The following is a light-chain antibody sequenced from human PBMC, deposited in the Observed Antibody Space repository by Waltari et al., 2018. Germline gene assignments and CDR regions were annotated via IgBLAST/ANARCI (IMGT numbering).Light chain of an antibody. CDR1: SSDVGNYNF. J-gene: IGLJ3*02. CDR3: CSYAGTDLLL. V-gene: IGLV2-11*01. CDR2: VAT. Sequence: QSALTQPRTVSGSPGQSVTISCTGTSSDVGNYNFVSWYQQHPGKAPKLLIYVATTRPAGVPERCSGSKSGNAASLMICGREGEDEAEYYCCSYAGTDLLLCGGGTKLTVL.